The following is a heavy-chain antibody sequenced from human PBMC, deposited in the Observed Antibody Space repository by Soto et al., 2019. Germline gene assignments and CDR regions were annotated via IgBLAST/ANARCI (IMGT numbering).Heavy chain of an antibody. CDR3: TTDCPRCPSDY. Sequence: PGGSLRLSCAASGFTFTKAWMSWVRQAPGKGLEWVGLSKSKTDGGATDYAAPVIGRFTIPRDDSKNTMYLQMNSLITEDTAVYYCTTDCPRCPSDYWGQGTLVTVSS. J-gene: IGHJ4*02. V-gene: IGHV3-15*01. CDR1: GFTFTKAW. CDR2: SKSKTDGGAT. D-gene: IGHD2-15*01.